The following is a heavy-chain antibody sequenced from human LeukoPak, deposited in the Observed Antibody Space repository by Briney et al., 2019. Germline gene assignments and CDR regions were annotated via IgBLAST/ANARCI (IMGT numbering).Heavy chain of an antibody. Sequence: ASVKVSCKASGYTFTGYYMHWVRQAPGQGLEWMGWINPNSGGTNYAQKFQGWVTMTRDTSISTAYMELSRLRSEDTAMYYCARDWGIQQWPPSYFDYWGQGTLVTVSS. D-gene: IGHD5-18*01. J-gene: IGHJ4*02. CDR3: ARDWGIQQWPPSYFDY. CDR1: GYTFTGYY. V-gene: IGHV1-2*04. CDR2: INPNSGGT.